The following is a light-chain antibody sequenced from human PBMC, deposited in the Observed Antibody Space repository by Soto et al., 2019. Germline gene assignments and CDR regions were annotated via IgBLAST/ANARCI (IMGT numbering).Light chain of an antibody. CDR3: QQYGGSPYS. CDR1: QSVSSSY. J-gene: IGKJ2*03. Sequence: EIVLTQSPGTLSLSPGERATLSCRASQSVSSSYFAWYQQKPGQAPWLLIYGASSRATGIPDRFSGSGSGTDFTLTISTLEPEDFAVYYCQQYGGSPYSFGQGTKLEIK. V-gene: IGKV3-20*01. CDR2: GAS.